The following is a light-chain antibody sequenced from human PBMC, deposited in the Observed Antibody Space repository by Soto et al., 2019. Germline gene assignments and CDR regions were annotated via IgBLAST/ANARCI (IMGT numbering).Light chain of an antibody. CDR2: DAS. V-gene: IGKV1-33*01. CDR3: QQFGDLTFI. J-gene: IGKJ5*01. Sequence: DIKMTQSPSSLSASVGDIVTITCQASQDINNYLNWYQQTPGQAPKLLIYDASGLEVGVPSRFSGSGSGTHFTLTISGLQPEDIATYYCQQFGDLTFIFGQGTRLEI. CDR1: QDINNY.